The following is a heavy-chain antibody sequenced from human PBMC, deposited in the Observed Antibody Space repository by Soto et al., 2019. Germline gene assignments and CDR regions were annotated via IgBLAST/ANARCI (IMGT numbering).Heavy chain of an antibody. V-gene: IGHV4-59*08. CDR1: GGSISSYY. Sequence: SETLSLTCTVSGGSISSYYWSWIRQPPGKGLEWIGYIYYSGSTNYNPSLKSRVTISVDTSKNQFSLKLSSVTAADTAVYYCARNADGDYVWGQGTLVTVSS. J-gene: IGHJ4*02. D-gene: IGHD4-17*01. CDR2: IYYSGST. CDR3: ARNADGDYV.